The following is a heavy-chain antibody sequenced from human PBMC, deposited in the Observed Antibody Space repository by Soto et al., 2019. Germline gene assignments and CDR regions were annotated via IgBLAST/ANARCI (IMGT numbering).Heavy chain of an antibody. J-gene: IGHJ6*02. CDR2: ISSYGSDT. CDR3: ASNYAYAEGYYWYGIDV. CDR1: GFTFSRYW. V-gene: IGHV3-74*01. D-gene: IGHD3-16*01. Sequence: EVQLVESGGGLVLPGGSLRLSCAASGFTFSRYWMHWVRQAPGKGLVWVSRISSYGSDTHYADSVKGRFTISRDNDKHTLYLQMNSLRADDTAVYYCASNYAYAEGYYWYGIDVWGQGTTVTVSS.